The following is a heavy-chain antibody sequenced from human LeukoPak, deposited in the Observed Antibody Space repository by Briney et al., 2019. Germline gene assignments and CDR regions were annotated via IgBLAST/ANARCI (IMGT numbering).Heavy chain of an antibody. CDR2: IKTDGSET. Sequence: GGSLRLPCAASGFTFSSYWMHWVRQGPGKGLGWVSRIKTDGSETIYADSVKGRFTISRDNAKNTLFLQMNSLRAEDTAVYYCARGVTSNAPSDCWGQGTLVTVSS. D-gene: IGHD4-11*01. CDR3: ARGVTSNAPSDC. J-gene: IGHJ4*02. CDR1: GFTFSSYW. V-gene: IGHV3-74*01.